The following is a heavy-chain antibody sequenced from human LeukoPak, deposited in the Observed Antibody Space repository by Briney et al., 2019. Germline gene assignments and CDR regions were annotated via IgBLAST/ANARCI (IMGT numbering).Heavy chain of an antibody. J-gene: IGHJ4*02. D-gene: IGHD3-3*01. Sequence: GGSLRLSCEASGFTFRGYGMHWVRQAPGKGLEWVAFIRHDGSNKYYADSVKGRFTISRDNSKSALFLHMDTVRADDTAFYYCAKDSPPTSEWLPDYWGQGTLVSISS. V-gene: IGHV3-30*02. CDR2: IRHDGSNK. CDR3: AKDSPPTSEWLPDY. CDR1: GFTFRGYG.